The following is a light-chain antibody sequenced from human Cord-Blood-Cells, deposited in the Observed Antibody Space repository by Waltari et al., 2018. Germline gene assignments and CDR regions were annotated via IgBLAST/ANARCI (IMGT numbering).Light chain of an antibody. Sequence: QSALTQPASVSGSPGQSITISCTGTSSDVGGYNYVSWYQQHPGKAPKLVIYDISKRASGVSNRCSGSKAGNTASLTISGLQAEDEADYYCSSYTSSSTWVFGGGTKLTVL. V-gene: IGLV2-14*01. J-gene: IGLJ3*02. CDR1: SSDVGGYNY. CDR2: DIS. CDR3: SSYTSSSTWV.